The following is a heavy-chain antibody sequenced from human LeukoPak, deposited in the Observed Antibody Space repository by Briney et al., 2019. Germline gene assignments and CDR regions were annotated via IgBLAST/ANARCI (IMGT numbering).Heavy chain of an antibody. V-gene: IGHV1-46*01. CDR3: ARSRDLFDY. Sequence: GASVKFSCKASGYTFTSYYIHWVRQAPGQGLEWLGIINPSGGSTTYAQKFQGRVTMTRDTSTSTVYMELSSLRSEDTAVYYCARSRDLFDYWGQGTLVTVSS. CDR1: GYTFTSYY. CDR2: INPSGGST. J-gene: IGHJ4*02.